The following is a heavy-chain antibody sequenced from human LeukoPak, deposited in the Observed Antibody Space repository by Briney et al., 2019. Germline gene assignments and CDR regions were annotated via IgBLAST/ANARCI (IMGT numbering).Heavy chain of an antibody. V-gene: IGHV1-46*01. Sequence: ASVKVSCKASGYTFSSYYMQWVRQAPGQGLEWMGIINPSGDTTSYAQKFHGRVIMSRDTSTSTVYVKLRSLRSEDTAVYYCARRLGVGSGWYGAPFDFWGQGTLVTVSS. CDR2: INPSGDTT. CDR3: ARRLGVGSGWYGAPFDF. CDR1: GYTFSSYY. J-gene: IGHJ4*02. D-gene: IGHD6-19*01.